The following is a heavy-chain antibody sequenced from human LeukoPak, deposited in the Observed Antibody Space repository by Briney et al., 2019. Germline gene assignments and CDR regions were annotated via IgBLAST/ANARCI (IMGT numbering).Heavy chain of an antibody. D-gene: IGHD2-2*02. Sequence: SETLSLTCTVSGGSISSYYWSWIRQPPGKGLEWIGYIYYSGSTNYNPSLKSRVTISVDTSKNQFSLKLSSVTAADTAVYYCARGVDSCSSTSCYIDYYYYMDVWGKGTTVTVSS. CDR3: ARGVDSCSSTSCYIDYYYYMDV. J-gene: IGHJ6*03. CDR1: GGSISSYY. CDR2: IYYSGST. V-gene: IGHV4-59*01.